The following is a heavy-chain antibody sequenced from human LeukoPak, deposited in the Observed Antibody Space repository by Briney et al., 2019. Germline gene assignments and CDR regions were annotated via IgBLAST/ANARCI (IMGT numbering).Heavy chain of an antibody. Sequence: GGSLRLSCAASGFTFAGHTMTWLRQAPGKGLEWVSVIGGRDDRTYYADSVEGRFTISRDNSKNILYLQMSSLRAEDTAVYYCAKDPNPFYDFWSGYKWGQGTLVTVSS. CDR1: GFTFAGHT. CDR3: AKDPNPFYDFWSGYK. V-gene: IGHV3-23*01. CDR2: IGGRDDRT. D-gene: IGHD3-3*01. J-gene: IGHJ4*02.